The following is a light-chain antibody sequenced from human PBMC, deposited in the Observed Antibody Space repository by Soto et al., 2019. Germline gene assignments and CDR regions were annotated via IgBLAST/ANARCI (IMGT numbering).Light chain of an antibody. Sequence: DIQMTQSPSSLSASVGDRVTITCRASQSISSYLNWYQQKPGKAPKLLIYAASSLQSGVPSRFSGSGSGTEFTLTISRLQSEDFAVYYCQQYSSGPPLTFGGGTKVDIK. CDR2: AAS. J-gene: IGKJ4*01. V-gene: IGKV1-39*01. CDR1: QSISSY. CDR3: QQYSSGPPLT.